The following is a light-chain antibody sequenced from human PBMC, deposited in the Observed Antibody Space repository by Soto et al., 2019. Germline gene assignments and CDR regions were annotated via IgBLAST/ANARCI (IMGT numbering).Light chain of an antibody. Sequence: QSVLTQPRSVSGSPGQSVTISCSGTTSDVGGYNYVSWYQQLPGRAPKLIISDVNKRPSGVSDRFSGSKSGNTASLTISGLQAEDEADYYCCSYAGSYSIFGGGTKVTVL. CDR1: TSDVGGYNY. V-gene: IGLV2-11*01. CDR2: DVN. CDR3: CSYAGSYSI. J-gene: IGLJ2*01.